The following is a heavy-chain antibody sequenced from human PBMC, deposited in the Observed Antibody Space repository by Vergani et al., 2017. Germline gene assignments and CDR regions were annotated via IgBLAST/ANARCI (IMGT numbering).Heavy chain of an antibody. J-gene: IGHJ4*02. D-gene: IGHD2-21*01. CDR1: GFTFSNSA. Sequence: EVHLEESGGGLVQPGGSLRLSCAASGFTFSNSAVSWVRQAPGRGLAWVSSISGPGLSTYYADSVKGRFSISRDNSKNTVFLQMHSLRAEDTAIYYCADLYGDDGFSPFWGQGTLVTVSS. CDR2: ISGPGLST. V-gene: IGHV3-23*04. CDR3: ADLYGDDGFSPF.